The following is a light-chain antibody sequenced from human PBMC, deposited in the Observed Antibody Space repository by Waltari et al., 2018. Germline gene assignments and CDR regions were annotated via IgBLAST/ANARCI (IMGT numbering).Light chain of an antibody. Sequence: SSELTQDPGVSVALGQTIRFTCQGDSLRTSYASWYQLKPGQALVLVIYGKDKPPSGIPDRISGYSSGTTSSLTITGAQAEDEADYYCSSRNGRANQVVFAGGTKVTVL. V-gene: IGLV3-19*01. CDR1: SLRTSY. CDR2: GKD. J-gene: IGLJ3*02. CDR3: SSRNGRANQVV.